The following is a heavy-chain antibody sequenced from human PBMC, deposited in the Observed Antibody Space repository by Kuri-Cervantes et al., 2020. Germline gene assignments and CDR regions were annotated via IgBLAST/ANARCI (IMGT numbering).Heavy chain of an antibody. J-gene: IGHJ6*04. D-gene: IGHD6-19*01. CDR3: ARVGWSDPNYYYYGMDV. V-gene: IGHV1-69*13. Sequence: SVKVSCKASGGTFSSYAISWVRQAPGQGLEWMGGIIPIFGTANYAQKFQGRVTITADESTSTAYMELSSLRSEDTAVYYCARVGWSDPNYYYYGMDVWGKGTTVTVSS. CDR1: GGTFSSYA. CDR2: IIPIFGTA.